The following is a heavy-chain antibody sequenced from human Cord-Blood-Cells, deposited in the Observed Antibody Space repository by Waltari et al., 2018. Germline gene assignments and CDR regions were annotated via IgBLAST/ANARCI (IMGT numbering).Heavy chain of an antibody. CDR1: GFTVSSNY. Sequence: EVQLVESGGGLIQPGGSLRLSCAASGFTVSSNYMSWVRQAPGKGLEWVLVIYSGGSTYYADSVKGRFTISRYKSKNTLYLQMNSLIAEDTAVYYCARGWFGEFDYWGQGTLVTVAS. CDR3: ARGWFGEFDY. D-gene: IGHD3-10*01. CDR2: IYSGGST. J-gene: IGHJ4*02. V-gene: IGHV3-53*01.